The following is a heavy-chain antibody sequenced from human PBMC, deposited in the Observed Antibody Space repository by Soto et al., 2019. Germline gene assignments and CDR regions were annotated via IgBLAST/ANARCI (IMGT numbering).Heavy chain of an antibody. CDR3: ARSNPYYDFWSGYYRGWYFDY. J-gene: IGHJ4*02. V-gene: IGHV4-4*07. D-gene: IGHD3-3*01. CDR2: IYTSGST. Sequence: SETLSLTCTVSGGSISSYYWSWIRQPAGKGLEWIGRIYTSGSTNYNPSLESRVTMSVDTSKNQFSLKLSSVTAADTAVYYCARSNPYYDFWSGYYRGWYFDYWGQGTLVTVSS. CDR1: GGSISSYY.